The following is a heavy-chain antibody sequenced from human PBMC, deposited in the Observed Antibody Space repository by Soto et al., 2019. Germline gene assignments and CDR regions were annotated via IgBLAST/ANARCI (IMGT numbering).Heavy chain of an antibody. CDR2: INPNSGGT. D-gene: IGHD3-10*01. V-gene: IGHV1-2*04. CDR1: GYTFTGYY. J-gene: IGHJ6*02. Sequence: ASVKVSCKASGYTFTGYYMHWVRQAPGQGLEWMGWINPNSGGTNYAQKFQGWVTMTRDTSISTAYMELSRLRSDDTAVYYCARDPAYYYGSGSYSNPLGYYHYGMDVWGQGTTVTVSS. CDR3: ARDPAYYYGSGSYSNPLGYYHYGMDV.